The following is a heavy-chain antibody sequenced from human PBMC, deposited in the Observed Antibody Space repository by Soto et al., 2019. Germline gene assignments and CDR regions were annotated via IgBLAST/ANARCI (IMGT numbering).Heavy chain of an antibody. Sequence: GGSLRLSCAASGFTFSSYGMHWVRQAPGKGLEWVAVIWYDGSNKYYADSVKGRFTISRDNSKNTLYLQMNSLRAEDTAVYYCARFRGAIAAAYGYYMDVWGKGTTVTVSS. CDR3: ARFRGAIAAAYGYYMDV. CDR1: GFTFSSYG. V-gene: IGHV3-33*01. CDR2: IWYDGSNK. D-gene: IGHD6-13*01. J-gene: IGHJ6*03.